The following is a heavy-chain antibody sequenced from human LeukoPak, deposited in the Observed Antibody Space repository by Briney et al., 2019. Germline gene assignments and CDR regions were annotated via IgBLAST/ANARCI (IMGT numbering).Heavy chain of an antibody. J-gene: IGHJ4*02. CDR1: GFTFSSYS. V-gene: IGHV3-21*01. CDR3: AKLGYSSGWPVDY. D-gene: IGHD6-19*01. Sequence: PGGSLRLSCAASGFTFSSYSMNWVRQAPGKGLEWVSSISSSSSYIYYADSVEGRFTITRDNAKNSLYLQMNSLRAEDTAVYYCAKLGYSSGWPVDYWGQGTLVTVSS. CDR2: ISSSSSYI.